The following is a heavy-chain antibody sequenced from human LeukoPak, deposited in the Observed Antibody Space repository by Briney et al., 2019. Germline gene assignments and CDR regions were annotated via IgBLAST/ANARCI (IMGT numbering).Heavy chain of an antibody. Sequence: ASVKVSCKASGYTFTSYGISWLRQAPGQGLEWRGWISAYNGDTNYAQKLQARVTMTTDTSTSTAYMELRSLRSDDTAVYYCARFPNYYDILPGSPWFDPWGQGTLVTVSS. J-gene: IGHJ5*02. CDR2: ISAYNGDT. D-gene: IGHD3-9*01. CDR1: GYTFTSYG. CDR3: ARFPNYYDILPGSPWFDP. V-gene: IGHV1-18*04.